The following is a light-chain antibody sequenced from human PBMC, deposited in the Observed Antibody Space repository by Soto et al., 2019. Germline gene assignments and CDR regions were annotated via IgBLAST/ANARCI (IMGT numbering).Light chain of an antibody. Sequence: QSVLTQPPSVSGAPGQRVTISCTGSSSNIGAGYDVHGYQQLPGTAPKLLIYGNSNRPSGVPDRFSDSKSGTSASLAITGLQAEDEADYYCQSYDSSLSLVVFGGGTQLTVL. CDR3: QSYDSSLSLVV. J-gene: IGLJ2*01. V-gene: IGLV1-40*01. CDR2: GNS. CDR1: SSNIGAGYD.